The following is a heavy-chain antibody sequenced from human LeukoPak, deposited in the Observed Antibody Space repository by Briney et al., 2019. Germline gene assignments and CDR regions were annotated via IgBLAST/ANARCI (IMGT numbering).Heavy chain of an antibody. Sequence: ASVKVSCKASGYTFTSYDINWVRQATGQGLEWMGWMNPNSGNTGYAQKFQGRVTITRNTSISTAYMELSSLRSEDTAVYYCARGGSNELRFLEWLLSPYYFDYWGQGTLVTVSS. CDR3: ARGGSNELRFLEWLLSPYYFDY. CDR1: GYTFTSYD. J-gene: IGHJ4*02. V-gene: IGHV1-8*03. CDR2: MNPNSGNT. D-gene: IGHD3-3*01.